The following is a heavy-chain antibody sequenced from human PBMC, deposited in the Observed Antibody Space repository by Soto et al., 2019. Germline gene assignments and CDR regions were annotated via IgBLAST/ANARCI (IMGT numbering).Heavy chain of an antibody. CDR3: ATRGGDYQNDAFDI. V-gene: IGHV3-33*01. Sequence: GGSLRLSCAASGFTFSSYGMHWVRQAPGKGLEWVAVIWYDGSNKYYADSVKGRFTISRDNSKNTLYLQMNSLRAEDTAVYYCATRGGDYQNDAFDIWGQGTMVTVSS. J-gene: IGHJ3*02. D-gene: IGHD4-17*01. CDR1: GFTFSSYG. CDR2: IWYDGSNK.